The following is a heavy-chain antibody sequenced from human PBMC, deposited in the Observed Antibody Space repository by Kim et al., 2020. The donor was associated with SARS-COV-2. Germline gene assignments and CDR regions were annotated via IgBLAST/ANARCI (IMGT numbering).Heavy chain of an antibody. D-gene: IGHD1-26*01. V-gene: IGHV1-8*01. CDR1: GYTFTSYD. CDR3: ARALGELLLVDYYYYMDV. Sequence: ASVKVSCKASGYTFTSYDINWVRQATGQGLEWMGWMNPNSGNTGYAQKFQGRVTMTRNTSISTAYMELSSLRSEDTAVYYCARALGELLLVDYYYYMDVWGKGTTVTVSS. CDR2: MNPNSGNT. J-gene: IGHJ6*03.